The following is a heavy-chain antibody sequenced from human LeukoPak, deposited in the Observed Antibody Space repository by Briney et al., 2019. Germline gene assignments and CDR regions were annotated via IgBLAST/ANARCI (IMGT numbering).Heavy chain of an antibody. CDR2: IYNSWTT. D-gene: IGHD1-26*01. CDR1: GDSVSSGSNY. V-gene: IGHV4-61*02. CDR3: ARVPRGSTVGTLPYFYYYMDV. Sequence: SETLSLTCTVSGDSVSSGSNYWSWIRQPAGKGLEWIGRIYNSWTTNYNPSLKSRVTISVDTSKNQFSLKLSSVTAADTAVCYCARVPRGSTVGTLPYFYYYMDVWGKGTTVIVSS. J-gene: IGHJ6*03.